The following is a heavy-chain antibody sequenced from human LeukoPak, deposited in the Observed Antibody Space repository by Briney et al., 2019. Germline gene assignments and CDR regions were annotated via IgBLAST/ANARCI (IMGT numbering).Heavy chain of an antibody. CDR1: GFSLSTSGMC. CDR2: INWDDGK. Sequence: SGPTLVNPTQTLTLTCTFSGFSLSTSGMCMSWIRQPPGKALEWLALINWDDGKNYNASLKTRLTISKDTSKNQVVLTLTNMDPVDTATYYCARFLYGDYTTYFDYWGQGILVTVSS. CDR3: ARFLYGDYTTYFDY. J-gene: IGHJ4*02. V-gene: IGHV2-70*01. D-gene: IGHD4-17*01.